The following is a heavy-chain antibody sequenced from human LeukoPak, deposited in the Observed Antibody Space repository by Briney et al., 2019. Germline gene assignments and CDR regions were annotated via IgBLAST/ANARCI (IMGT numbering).Heavy chain of an antibody. Sequence: GGSLRLSCAASGFTFSSYAMSWVRQAPGKGLEWVSAISGSGDSTYYGDSVKGRFTISRDNSKNTLYLQMNSLRAEDTAVYYCAKTRPLDSSSWSHGDHWGQGTLVTVSS. CDR3: AKTRPLDSSSWSHGDH. D-gene: IGHD6-13*01. V-gene: IGHV3-23*01. J-gene: IGHJ4*02. CDR1: GFTFSSYA. CDR2: ISGSGDST.